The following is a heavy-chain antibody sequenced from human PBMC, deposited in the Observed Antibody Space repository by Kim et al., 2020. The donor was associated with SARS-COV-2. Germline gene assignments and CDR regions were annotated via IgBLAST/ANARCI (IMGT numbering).Heavy chain of an antibody. Sequence: SETLSLTCTVSGGSISNFQWSWIRQPPGKGLEWIGYYSNSGNTHYSPSLKSRVTISIDTSKNQFSLRVNSVTAADTAVYYCARIPYRSSSYSAFDVWGPGTVVTVSS. CDR1: GGSISNFQ. D-gene: IGHD2-21*01. V-gene: IGHV4-59*13. CDR3: ARIPYRSSSYSAFDV. CDR2: YSNSGNT. J-gene: IGHJ3*01.